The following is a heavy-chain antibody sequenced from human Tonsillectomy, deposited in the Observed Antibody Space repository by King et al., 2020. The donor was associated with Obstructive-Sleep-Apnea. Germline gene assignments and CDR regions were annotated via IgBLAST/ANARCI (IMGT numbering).Heavy chain of an antibody. CDR2: ISSNDDK. CDR3: ARKTALRTGSPTPWFDP. J-gene: IGHJ5*02. Sequence: TLKESGPTLVKPTQTLTLTCTFSGFSLNTNTVGVGWIRQPPGKAPEWLALISSNDDKRYSPSLKTRLSITKDTSKNQVVLTMTNMDPVDTATYYCARKTALRTGSPTPWFDPWGQGTLVTGSS. V-gene: IGHV2-5*01. CDR1: GFSLNTNTVG. D-gene: IGHD3-10*01.